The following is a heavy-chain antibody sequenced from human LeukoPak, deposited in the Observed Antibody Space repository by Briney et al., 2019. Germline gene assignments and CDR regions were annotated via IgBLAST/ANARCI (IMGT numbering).Heavy chain of an antibody. J-gene: IGHJ4*02. CDR3: ARVSQAADAVDY. CDR2: IYSGGST. Sequence: GGSLRLSCAAPGFTVSSHYMSWVRQAPGKGLEWVSLIYSGGSTYYADSVKGRFTISRDNSKNTLYLQMNSLRAEDTAVYYCARVSQAADAVDYWGQGTLVTVSS. CDR1: GFTVSSHY. D-gene: IGHD6-13*01. V-gene: IGHV3-53*01.